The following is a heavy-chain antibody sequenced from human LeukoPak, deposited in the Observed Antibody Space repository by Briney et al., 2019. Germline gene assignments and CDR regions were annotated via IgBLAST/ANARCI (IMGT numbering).Heavy chain of an antibody. CDR1: GFTVSSNY. D-gene: IGHD4-17*01. CDR2: IYSGGST. J-gene: IGHJ4*02. V-gene: IGHV3-53*01. Sequence: GGSLRLSCAASGFTVSSNYMSWVRQAPGKGLERVSVIYSGGSTYYADSVKGRFTISRDNSKNTLYLQMNSLRAEDTAVYYCARESTVTNAFDYWGQGTLVTVSS. CDR3: ARESTVTNAFDY.